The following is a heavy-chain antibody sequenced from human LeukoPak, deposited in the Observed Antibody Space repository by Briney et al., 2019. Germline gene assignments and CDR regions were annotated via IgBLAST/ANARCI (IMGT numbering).Heavy chain of an antibody. CDR3: ARLRHQIEYDYDYYSGMDD. D-gene: IGHD5-12*01. V-gene: IGHV4-59*08. Sequence: HPSETLSLTCSLSGASVRNYYWSWIRQSPTKGLEWIGFISDGGGPKFNPYLESRVTISIDTSKNQLSLKLSFVTAADTAVYYCARLRHQIEYDYDYYSGMDDWGQGTSVTVSS. CDR1: GASVRNYY. CDR2: ISDGGGP. J-gene: IGHJ6*02.